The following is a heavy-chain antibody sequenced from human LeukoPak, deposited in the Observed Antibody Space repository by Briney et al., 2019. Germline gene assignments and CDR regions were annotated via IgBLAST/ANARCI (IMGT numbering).Heavy chain of an antibody. Sequence: SETLSLTCAVYGGSFSGYYWSWIRQPPGKGLEWIGEINHSGSTNYNPSLKSRATISVDTSKNQFSLKLSSVTAADTAVYYCARSQRAGYFDYWGQGTLVTVSS. D-gene: IGHD6-19*01. CDR2: INHSGST. V-gene: IGHV4-34*01. CDR1: GGSFSGYY. J-gene: IGHJ4*02. CDR3: ARSQRAGYFDY.